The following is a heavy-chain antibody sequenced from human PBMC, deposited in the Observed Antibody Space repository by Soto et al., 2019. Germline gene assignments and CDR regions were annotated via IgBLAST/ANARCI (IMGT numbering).Heavy chain of an antibody. V-gene: IGHV1-69*13. CDR3: ARGVGYSGYDDQYYFDY. CDR1: GGTFSSYA. D-gene: IGHD5-12*01. Sequence: ASVKVSCKASGGTFSSYAISWVRQAPGQGLEWMGGIIPIFGTANYAQKFQGRVTITADESTSTAYMELSSLRSEDTAVYYCARGVGYSGYDDQYYFDYWGQGTPVTVSS. J-gene: IGHJ4*02. CDR2: IIPIFGTA.